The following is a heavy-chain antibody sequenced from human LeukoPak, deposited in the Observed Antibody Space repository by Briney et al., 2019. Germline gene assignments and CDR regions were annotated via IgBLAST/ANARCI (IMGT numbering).Heavy chain of an antibody. Sequence: PGGSLRLSCAASGFTFSKAWMSWVRQAPGKGLEWVGRIKSKTDGGTTDYAAPVKGRFTISRDDTRNTLSLQMNSLKTEDTAVYYCTTITMIREHEDYWGQGTLVTVSS. CDR3: TTITMIREHEDY. CDR1: GFTFSKAW. CDR2: IKSKTDGGTT. D-gene: IGHD3-10*01. J-gene: IGHJ4*02. V-gene: IGHV3-15*01.